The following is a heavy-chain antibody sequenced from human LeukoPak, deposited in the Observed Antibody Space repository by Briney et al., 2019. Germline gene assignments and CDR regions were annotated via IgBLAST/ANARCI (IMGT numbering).Heavy chain of an antibody. J-gene: IGHJ3*02. V-gene: IGHV4-38-2*02. CDR2: IYHSGDT. D-gene: IGHD1-26*01. CDR1: GYSVSSGYY. Sequence: PSETLSLTCTVSGYSVSSGYYWGWIRQPPGKGLEWIASIYHSGDTYYNPSLKSRVTISVDTSKNQLSLKLSSVTAADTAVYYCATGGHSSGSYLSDAFDIWGQGTMVTVSS. CDR3: ATGGHSSGSYLSDAFDI.